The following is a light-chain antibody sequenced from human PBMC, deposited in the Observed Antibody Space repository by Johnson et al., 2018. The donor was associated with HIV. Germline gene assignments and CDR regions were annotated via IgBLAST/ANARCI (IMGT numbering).Light chain of an antibody. CDR3: GTWDSSLTAYV. J-gene: IGLJ1*01. Sequence: QLVLTQPPSVSAAPGQKVTISCSGSSSNIGNNYVSWYQQLPGTAPKLLIYENNKRPSGIPDRFSGSKSGTSATLGITGLQTGDEADYYCGTWDSSLTAYVFGTWTKVTVL. CDR2: ENN. V-gene: IGLV1-51*02. CDR1: SSNIGNNY.